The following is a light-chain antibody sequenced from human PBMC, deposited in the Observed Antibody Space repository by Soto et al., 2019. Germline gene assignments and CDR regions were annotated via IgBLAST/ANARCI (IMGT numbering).Light chain of an antibody. CDR1: QSVSSSY. J-gene: IGKJ4*01. CDR2: GAS. Sequence: ETVLTQSPGTLSLSPGERATLSCRASQSVSSSYLAWYQQKPGQAPRLLIYGASSRATGITDRFSGSRSGTDFTLTISRLEPGDFAVYYCQQYKSSPSTFGGGTAVEIK. V-gene: IGKV3-20*01. CDR3: QQYKSSPST.